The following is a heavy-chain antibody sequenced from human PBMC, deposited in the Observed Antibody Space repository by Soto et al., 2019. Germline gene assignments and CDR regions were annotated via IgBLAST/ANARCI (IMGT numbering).Heavy chain of an antibody. J-gene: IGHJ6*02. V-gene: IGHV3-23*01. CDR2: ISGSGGST. D-gene: IGHD6-13*01. Sequence: GGSLRLSCAASGFTFSSYAMSWVRQAPGKGLEWVSAISGSGGSTYYADSVKGRFTISRDNSKNTLYLQMNSLRAEDTAVYYCAKDIERKRAAAGTRDPYGMDVWGQGTTVTVSS. CDR3: AKDIERKRAAAGTRDPYGMDV. CDR1: GFTFSSYA.